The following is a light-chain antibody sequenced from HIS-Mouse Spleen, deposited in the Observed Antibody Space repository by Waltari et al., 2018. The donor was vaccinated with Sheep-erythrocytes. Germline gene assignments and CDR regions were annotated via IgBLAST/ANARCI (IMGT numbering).Light chain of an antibody. Sequence: QSALTQPRSVSGSPGQSVTISCTGTSSAVGGYNYFSWYQQHPGKAPKLVLYDVSKRPSGVPDRFSGTKTGNTASLTRSGLQAEDEADYYCCSYAGSYTFWVFGGGAKLTVL. CDR3: CSYAGSYTFWV. V-gene: IGLV2-11*01. J-gene: IGLJ3*02. CDR2: DVS. CDR1: SSAVGGYNY.